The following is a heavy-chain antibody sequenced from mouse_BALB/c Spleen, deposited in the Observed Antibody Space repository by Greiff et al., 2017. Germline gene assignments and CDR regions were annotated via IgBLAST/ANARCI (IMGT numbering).Heavy chain of an antibody. Sequence: VHVKQSGTVLARPGASVKMSCKASGYTFTSYWMHWVKQRPGQGLEWIGAIYPGNSDTSYNQKFKGKAKLTAVTSTSTAYMELSSLTNEDSAVYYCTPLDGYYGGFAYWGQGTLVTVSA. CDR3: TPLDGYYGGFAY. J-gene: IGHJ3*01. D-gene: IGHD2-3*01. CDR2: IYPGNSDT. CDR1: GYTFTSYW. V-gene: IGHV1-5*01.